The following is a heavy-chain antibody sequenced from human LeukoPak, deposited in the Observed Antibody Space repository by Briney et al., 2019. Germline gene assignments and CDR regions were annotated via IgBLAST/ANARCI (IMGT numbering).Heavy chain of an antibody. Sequence: ASVKVSCKASGYTFTSYDINWVRQATGQGLEWMGWMNPNSGNTGYAQKFQGRATMTRNTSISTAYMELSSLRSEDTAVYYCASSSSYRLGYYYYMDVWGKGTTVTVSS. CDR2: MNPNSGNT. D-gene: IGHD6-6*01. CDR3: ASSSSYRLGYYYYMDV. J-gene: IGHJ6*03. V-gene: IGHV1-8*01. CDR1: GYTFTSYD.